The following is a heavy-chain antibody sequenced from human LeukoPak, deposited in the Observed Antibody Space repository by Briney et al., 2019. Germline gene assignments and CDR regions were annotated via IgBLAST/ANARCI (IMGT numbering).Heavy chain of an antibody. V-gene: IGHV3-23*01. CDR2: ISGSGGST. CDR1: GFTFSSYA. Sequence: GGSLRLSCAASGFTFSSYAMSWVRQAPGKGLEWVSAISGSGGSTYYADSVKGRFTISRDNSKNTLYLQMNSLRAEDTAVYYCARASPWYYDSSGHRAPFDYWGQGTLVTVSS. CDR3: ARASPWYYDSSGHRAPFDY. D-gene: IGHD3-22*01. J-gene: IGHJ4*02.